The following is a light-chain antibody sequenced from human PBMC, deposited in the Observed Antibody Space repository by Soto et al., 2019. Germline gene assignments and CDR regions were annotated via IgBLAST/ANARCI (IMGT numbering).Light chain of an antibody. V-gene: IGKV3-15*01. CDR3: QQYGDRPRT. J-gene: IGKJ1*01. CDR1: QSVSSN. CDR2: GAS. Sequence: LKTRTAASLAVSPGRRSTLSCRASQSVSSNLAWYQQKPGQAPRLLIYGASTRATGIPARFSGSGSGTDFTLTMSRLESEDIAVYFCQQYGDRPRTFGQGTKVDIK.